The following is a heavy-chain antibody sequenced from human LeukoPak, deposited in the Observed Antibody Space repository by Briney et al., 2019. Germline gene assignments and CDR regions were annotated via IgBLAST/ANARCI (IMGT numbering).Heavy chain of an antibody. Sequence: ASVKVSCKASGYTFTSYGISCVRQAPGQGLEWMGWISAYNGNTNYAQKLQGRVTMTTDTSTSTAYMELRSLRSDDTAVYYCARWYYDILTGYYALYYFDYWGQGTLVTVSS. J-gene: IGHJ4*02. CDR3: ARWYYDILTGYYALYYFDY. CDR1: GYTFTSYG. CDR2: ISAYNGNT. D-gene: IGHD3-9*01. V-gene: IGHV1-18*04.